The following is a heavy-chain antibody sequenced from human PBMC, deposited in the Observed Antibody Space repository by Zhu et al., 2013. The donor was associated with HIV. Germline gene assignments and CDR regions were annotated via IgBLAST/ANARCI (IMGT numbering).Heavy chain of an antibody. CDR3: ARSYTKIVVATLGY. CDR1: GYTFNDHD. D-gene: IGHD3-22*01. V-gene: IGHV1-2*06. Sequence: HVQLEQSGAEVKKPGASLKVSCKTFGYTFNDHDIHWVRQAPGEGLEWMGRLNPKSGDTKYAQKFQGRVTMTRDTSITTAYMELSRLRSDDTAVYYCARSYTKIVVATLGYWGQGTLVTVSP. J-gene: IGHJ4*02. CDR2: LNPKSGDT.